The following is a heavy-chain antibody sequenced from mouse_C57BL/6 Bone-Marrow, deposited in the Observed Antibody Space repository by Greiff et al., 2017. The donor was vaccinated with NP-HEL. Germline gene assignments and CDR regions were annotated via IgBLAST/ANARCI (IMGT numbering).Heavy chain of an antibody. CDR3: ARGVYGYDGDWYFDV. V-gene: IGHV1-76*01. D-gene: IGHD2-2*01. CDR2: IYPGSGNT. J-gene: IGHJ1*03. Sequence: QVQLQQSGAELVRPGASVKLSCKASGYTFTDYYINWVKQRPGQGLEWIARIYPGSGNTYYNEKFKGKATLTAEKSSSTAYMQLSSLTSEDSAVYFCARGVYGYDGDWYFDVWGTGTTVTVSS. CDR1: GYTFTDYY.